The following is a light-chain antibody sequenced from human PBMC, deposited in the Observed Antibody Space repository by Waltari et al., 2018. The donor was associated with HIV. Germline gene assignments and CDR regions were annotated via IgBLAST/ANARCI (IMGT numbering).Light chain of an antibody. V-gene: IGLV2-8*01. CDR3: TSYAGSNDFVV. J-gene: IGLJ2*01. CDR2: EVT. CDR1: SSDIGGYNY. Sequence: QSALTQPPSASGSPGQSVTISCTGTSSDIGGYNYVSWYQQHPGKAPKLIIYEVTERPSGVPDRFSGSQSANPASLTVSGLQAEDEADYYCTSYAGSNDFVVFGAGTKLTVL.